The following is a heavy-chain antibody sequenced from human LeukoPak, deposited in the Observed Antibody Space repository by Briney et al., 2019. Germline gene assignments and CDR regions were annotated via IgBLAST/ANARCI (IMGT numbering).Heavy chain of an antibody. Sequence: GGSLRLSCAASGFTFSSYAMSWVRQAPGKGLEWVSAISGSGGSTYYADSVKGRFTISRDNSKNTLYLQMNSLRAEDTAVYYCAKDSGYYDSSGYYSIWNAFDIWGQGTMVTVSS. CDR2: ISGSGGST. V-gene: IGHV3-23*01. J-gene: IGHJ3*02. CDR3: AKDSGYYDSSGYYSIWNAFDI. CDR1: GFTFSSYA. D-gene: IGHD3-22*01.